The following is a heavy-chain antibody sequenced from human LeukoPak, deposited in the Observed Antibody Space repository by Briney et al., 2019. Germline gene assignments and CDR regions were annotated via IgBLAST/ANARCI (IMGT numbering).Heavy chain of an antibody. D-gene: IGHD1-26*01. CDR1: GYTFTSYD. J-gene: IGHJ4*02. V-gene: IGHV1-8*01. CDR2: MNPNSGNT. CDR3: ARVLEGASSPIDY. Sequence: ASVKVSCKASGYTFTSYDINWVRQATGQGLEWMGWMNPNSGNTGYAQKFQGRVTMTRNTSISTAYMELSRLRSDDTAVYYCARVLEGASSPIDYWGQGTLVTVSS.